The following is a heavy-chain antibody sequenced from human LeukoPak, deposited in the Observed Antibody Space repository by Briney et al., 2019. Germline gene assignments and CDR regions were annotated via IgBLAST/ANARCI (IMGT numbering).Heavy chain of an antibody. CDR3: ARSIVSMIVVDRFDP. Sequence: PSETLSLTCAVARGSVRSGGYSWGWLRQPPGKGREWIGYMYYNGSTYYNPSLKSRVSISVDTSKNQFSLKLSSVTAADTAVYYCARSIVSMIVVDRFDPWGQGTLVTVSS. CDR2: MYYNGST. J-gene: IGHJ5*02. V-gene: IGHV4-30-4*07. CDR1: RGSVRSGGYS. D-gene: IGHD3-22*01.